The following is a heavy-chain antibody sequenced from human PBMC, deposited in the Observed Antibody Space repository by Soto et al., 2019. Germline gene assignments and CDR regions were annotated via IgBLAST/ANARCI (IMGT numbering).Heavy chain of an antibody. Sequence: GESLKISCKGSGYSFTSYWIGWVRQMPGKGLEWMGIIYPGDSDTRYSPSFQGQVTISADKSISTAYLQWSSLKASDTAMYYCARLVGRSTIFGVVIPYYFDYWGQGTLVTVSS. J-gene: IGHJ4*02. V-gene: IGHV5-51*01. CDR3: ARLVGRSTIFGVVIPYYFDY. CDR1: GYSFTSYW. CDR2: IYPGDSDT. D-gene: IGHD3-3*01.